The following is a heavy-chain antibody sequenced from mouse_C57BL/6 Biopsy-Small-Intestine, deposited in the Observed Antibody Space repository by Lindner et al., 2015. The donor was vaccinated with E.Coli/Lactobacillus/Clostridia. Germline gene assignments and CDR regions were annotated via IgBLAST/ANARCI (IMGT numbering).Heavy chain of an antibody. CDR1: GYTFTNYW. Sequence: VQLQESGTVLARPGASVKMSCKASGYTFTNYWMHWVKQRPGQGLEWIGAIYPENSDTSYNQKFKSKAKLTAVTSANTAYMELSSLTNEDSAVYYCTRRDSSGFWFAFWGQGTLVTVSA. CDR2: IYPENSDT. CDR3: TRRDSSGFWFAF. J-gene: IGHJ3*01. V-gene: IGHV1-5*01. D-gene: IGHD3-2*01.